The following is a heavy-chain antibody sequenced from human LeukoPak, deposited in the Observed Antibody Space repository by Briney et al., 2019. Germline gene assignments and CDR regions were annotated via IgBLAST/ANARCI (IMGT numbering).Heavy chain of an antibody. Sequence: GGSLRLSCAASGFTFSSYWMHWVRHAPGKGLVWVSRINSDGSSTSYADSVKGRFTISRDNAKNTLYLQMNSLRAEDTAVYYCARGGSTTRSWYFDLWGRGTLVTVSS. J-gene: IGHJ2*01. CDR3: ARGGSTTRSWYFDL. D-gene: IGHD2-2*01. CDR2: INSDGSST. V-gene: IGHV3-74*01. CDR1: GFTFSSYW.